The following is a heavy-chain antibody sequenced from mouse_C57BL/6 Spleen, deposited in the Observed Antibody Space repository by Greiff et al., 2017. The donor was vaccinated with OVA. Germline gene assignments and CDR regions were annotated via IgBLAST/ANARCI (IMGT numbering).Heavy chain of an antibody. CDR2: IYPRDGST. CDR3: ARPYSNYGWYFDV. V-gene: IGHV1-78*01. D-gene: IGHD2-5*01. CDR1: GYTFTDHT. J-gene: IGHJ1*03. Sequence: VHLVESDAELVKPGASVKISCKVSGYTFTDHTIHWMKQRPEQGLEWIGYIYPRDGSTKYNEKFKGKATLTADKSSSTAYMQLNSLTSEDSAVYFCARPYSNYGWYFDVWGTGTTVTVSS.